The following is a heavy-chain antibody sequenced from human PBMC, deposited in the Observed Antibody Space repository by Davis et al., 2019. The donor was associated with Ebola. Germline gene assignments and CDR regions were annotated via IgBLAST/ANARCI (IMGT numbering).Heavy chain of an antibody. Sequence: GESLKISCAASGFTFSSYAMHWVRQAPGKGLEWVAVISYDGSNKYYADSVKGRCTISRDNSKNTLYLQMNSLRAEDTAVYYCAKSNEGDYWGQGTLVTVSS. J-gene: IGHJ4*02. CDR1: GFTFSSYA. CDR2: ISYDGSNK. CDR3: AKSNEGDY. V-gene: IGHV3-30*18.